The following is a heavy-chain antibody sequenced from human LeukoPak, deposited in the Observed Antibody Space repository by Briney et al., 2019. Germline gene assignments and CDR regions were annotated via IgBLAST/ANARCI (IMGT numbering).Heavy chain of an antibody. J-gene: IGHJ4*02. V-gene: IGHV4-38-2*02. CDR2: IYHSGST. D-gene: IGHD1-26*01. Sequence: PSETLSLTCTVSGYSISSDYYWGWVRQPPGKGLEWIGSIYHSGSTYYNPSLKSRVTISVDTSKNQFSLKLTSVTAADTAVYYCARAIEVGAMTPFDYWGQGTLVTVSS. CDR1: GYSISSDYY. CDR3: ARAIEVGAMTPFDY.